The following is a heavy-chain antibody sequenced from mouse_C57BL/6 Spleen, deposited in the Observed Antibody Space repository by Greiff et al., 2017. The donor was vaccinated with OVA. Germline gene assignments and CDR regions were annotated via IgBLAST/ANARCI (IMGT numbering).Heavy chain of an antibody. CDR1: GYTFTSYW. CDR3: ARWGNYGGRDYFDY. J-gene: IGHJ2*01. D-gene: IGHD2-1*01. Sequence: QVQLQQPGAELVKPGASVKMSCKASGYTFTSYWITWVKQRPGQGLEWIGDLYPGSGSTNYNEKFKSTATLTVDTSSSTAYMQLSSLTSEDSAVYYCARWGNYGGRDYFDYWGQGTTLTVSS. V-gene: IGHV1-55*01. CDR2: LYPGSGST.